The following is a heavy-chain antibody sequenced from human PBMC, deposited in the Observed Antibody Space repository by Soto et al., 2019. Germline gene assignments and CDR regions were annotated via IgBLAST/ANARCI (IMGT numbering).Heavy chain of an antibody. CDR1: GFTFSNYA. CDR2: ISGSGGST. J-gene: IGHJ6*02. CDR3: AKCGRYDFWSGYSGGVYYYGMDV. Sequence: GGSLRLSCAASGFTFSNYAMSWVRQAPGKGLERVSVISGSGGSTYYADSVKGRFTISRDNSKNTLYLQMNSLRAEDTAVYYCAKCGRYDFWSGYSGGVYYYGMDVWGQGTTVTVSS. D-gene: IGHD3-3*01. V-gene: IGHV3-23*01.